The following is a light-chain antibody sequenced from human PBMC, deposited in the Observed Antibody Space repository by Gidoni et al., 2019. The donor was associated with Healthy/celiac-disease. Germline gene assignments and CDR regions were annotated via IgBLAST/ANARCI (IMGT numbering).Light chain of an antibody. J-gene: IGLJ2*01. CDR3: SSYAGSNNLV. Sequence: QSILTHPPSASGSPGQSVPISCPGTSSDVGGYKYVSWYQQHPGKAPKLMIYEVSKRPSGVPDRFSGSKSGNTASLTVSGLQAEDEADYYCSSYAGSNNLVFGGGTKLTVL. CDR2: EVS. CDR1: SSDVGGYKY. V-gene: IGLV2-8*01.